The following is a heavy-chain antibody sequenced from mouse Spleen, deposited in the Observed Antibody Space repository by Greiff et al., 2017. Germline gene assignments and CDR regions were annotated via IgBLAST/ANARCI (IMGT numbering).Heavy chain of an antibody. V-gene: IGHV1-69*01. CDR2: IVPSDSYT. Sequence: QVQLQQPGAELVMPGASVTLSCTASGYTFTSYCMHWVKQRLGQGLVWIGEIVPSDSYTNYNPKFKGKATFTVDTSASTAYMQLSSLTSEDSAVYYCARKYMAMGYWGQGTSGTGS. J-gene: IGHJ4*01. CDR1: GYTFTSYC. D-gene: IGHD5-1*01. CDR3: ARKYMAMGY.